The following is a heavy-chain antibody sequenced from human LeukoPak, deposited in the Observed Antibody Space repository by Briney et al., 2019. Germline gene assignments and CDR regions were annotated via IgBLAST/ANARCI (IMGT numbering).Heavy chain of an antibody. CDR2: VYPATSDT. V-gene: IGHV5-51*01. D-gene: IGHD3-16*01. CDR3: ARHTGEGSHFQH. Sequence: GESLKISCKGSGYSFPNYWIGWVRQMPGKGLEWIGIVYPATSDTIYSPSFQGQVTISADKSSSTAYLQWSSLKASDTAIYYCARHTGEGSHFQHWGQGSLVTVSS. J-gene: IGHJ1*01. CDR1: GYSFPNYW.